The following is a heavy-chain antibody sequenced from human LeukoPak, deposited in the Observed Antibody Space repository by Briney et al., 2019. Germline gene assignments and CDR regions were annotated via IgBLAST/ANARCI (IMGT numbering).Heavy chain of an antibody. CDR2: INPNSGGT. D-gene: IGHD1-26*01. V-gene: IGHV1-2*02. CDR3: ATMGATNFDH. Sequence: ASVKVSCKSSGYTFTDYYMHWVRQAPGQGLEWLGWINPNSGGTSYAQKCQGRVTMTRDTSISTAYMEVSRLRSDDTAVYYCATMGATNFDHWGQGTLVTVSS. J-gene: IGHJ4*02. CDR1: GYTFTDYY.